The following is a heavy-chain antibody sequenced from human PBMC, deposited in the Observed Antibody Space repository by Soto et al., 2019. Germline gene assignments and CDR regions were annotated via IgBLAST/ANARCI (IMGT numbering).Heavy chain of an antibody. CDR1: GGTLTISSHG. D-gene: IGHD3-3*01. CDR2: IIAMFGTA. CDR3: ARGRNDFWSGYYSGYYGMDV. Sequence: SVKVSCKASGGTLTISSHGISWVRQAPGQGLEWMGGIIAMFGTANYAQKFQGRVTITADESTSTAYMELSSLRSEDTAVYYCARGRNDFWSGYYSGYYGMDVWGQGTTVTVSS. J-gene: IGHJ6*02. V-gene: IGHV1-69*13.